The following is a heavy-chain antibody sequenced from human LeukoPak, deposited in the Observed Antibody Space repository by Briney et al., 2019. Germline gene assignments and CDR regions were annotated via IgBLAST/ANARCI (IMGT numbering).Heavy chain of an antibody. Sequence: QSGGSLRLSCAASGFTFSSYTFHWVRQAPGKGLEWVAVQEGNNKYYTDSVKGRFTISRDNSKNTLYLQMSSLRAEDTAVYYCARDDRGYSGYHFDHWGQGTLVTVSS. CDR2: QEGNNK. CDR1: GFTFSSYT. V-gene: IGHV3-30-3*01. J-gene: IGHJ4*02. CDR3: ARDDRGYSGYHFDH. D-gene: IGHD5-12*01.